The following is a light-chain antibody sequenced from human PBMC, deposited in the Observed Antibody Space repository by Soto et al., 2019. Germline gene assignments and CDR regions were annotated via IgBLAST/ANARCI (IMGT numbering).Light chain of an antibody. V-gene: IGLV2-14*01. Sequence: QSVLTQPASVSGSPGQSSTISCTRTSSDVGGYNYVSWYQQHPGKAPKLMIYDVSNRPSGVSNRFSGSKSGNTASLTISGLQAEDEADYYCSSYTSSSTHYVFGTGTKVTVL. J-gene: IGLJ1*01. CDR3: SSYTSSSTHYV. CDR1: SSDVGGYNY. CDR2: DVS.